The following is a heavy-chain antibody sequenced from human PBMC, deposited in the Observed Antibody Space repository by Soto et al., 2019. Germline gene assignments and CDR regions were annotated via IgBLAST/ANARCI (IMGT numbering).Heavy chain of an antibody. CDR2: IRSKTYGGAI. D-gene: IGHD3-16*01. CDR3: TRDLGGY. V-gene: IGHV3-49*05. Sequence: EVQLVESGGGLVKPGRSLRLSCITSGFTFGDYAMSWFRQAPGKGLEWVSFIRSKTYGGAIEYAASVKGRFTISRDDSKSIAYLQMNSLKTEHTAVYYCTRDLGGYWGQGTLVTVSS. CDR1: GFTFGDYA. J-gene: IGHJ4*02.